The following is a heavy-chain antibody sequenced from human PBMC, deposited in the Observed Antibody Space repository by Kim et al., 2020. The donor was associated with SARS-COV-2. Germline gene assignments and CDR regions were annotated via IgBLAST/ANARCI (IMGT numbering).Heavy chain of an antibody. Sequence: SVKVSCKASGGTFSSYAISWVRQAPGQGLEWMGGIIPIFGTANYAQKFQGRVTITADESTSTAYMELSSLRSEDTAVYYCARDLGHYDFWSGYYNYYYYYGMDVWGQGTTVTVSS. CDR1: GGTFSSYA. D-gene: IGHD3-3*01. CDR2: IIPIFGTA. CDR3: ARDLGHYDFWSGYYNYYYYYGMDV. J-gene: IGHJ6*02. V-gene: IGHV1-69*13.